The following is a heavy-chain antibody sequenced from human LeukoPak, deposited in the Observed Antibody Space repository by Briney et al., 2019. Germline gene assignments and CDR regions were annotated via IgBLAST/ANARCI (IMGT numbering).Heavy chain of an antibody. V-gene: IGHV1-46*01. D-gene: IGHD2-2*01. CDR3: ARDCSSTRCQGPVFDN. Sequence: SVKVSCKASGYTFTSNYMHWVRQAPGQGLEWMGIIHPSGGNTNYAQKFQGRVAMTRDTSTSTVYMELSSLRSENTAIYYCARDCSSTRCQGPVFDNWGQGTLVTVSS. J-gene: IGHJ4*02. CDR1: GYTFTSNY. CDR2: IHPSGGNT.